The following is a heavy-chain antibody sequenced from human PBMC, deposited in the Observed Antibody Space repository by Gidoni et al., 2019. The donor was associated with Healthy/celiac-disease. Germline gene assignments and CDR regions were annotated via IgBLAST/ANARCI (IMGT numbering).Heavy chain of an antibody. J-gene: IGHJ6*02. CDR1: GYSFTSYW. V-gene: IGHV5-10-1*03. CDR2: IDPRDSYT. Sequence: EVQLVQSGAEVKKPGESLRISCKGSGYSFTSYWSSWVRQMPGKGLEWMGRIDPRDSYTNYSPSFQGHVTISADESISTAYLQWSSLKASDTAMYYCATYYGGNAGGYYYYGMDVWGQGTTVTVSS. CDR3: ATYYGGNAGGYYYYGMDV. D-gene: IGHD4-17*01.